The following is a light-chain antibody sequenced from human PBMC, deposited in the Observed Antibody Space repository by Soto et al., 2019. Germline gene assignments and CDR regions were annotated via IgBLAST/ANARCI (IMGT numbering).Light chain of an antibody. CDR2: GAS. Sequence: EIVLTQSPGTLSLSPGERATLSCRASQSVTSGYLAWYQQKPGQAPRLLIHGASSRATGIPDRFSGSGSGTDFTLTISRLEPEDFAVCYCHEYSGSPPWTFGQGTKVEIK. J-gene: IGKJ1*01. CDR3: HEYSGSPPWT. CDR1: QSVTSGY. V-gene: IGKV3-20*01.